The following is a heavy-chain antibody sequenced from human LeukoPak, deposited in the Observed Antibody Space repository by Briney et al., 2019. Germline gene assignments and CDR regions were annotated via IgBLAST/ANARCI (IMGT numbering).Heavy chain of an antibody. CDR2: ISSSGGII. J-gene: IGHJ4*02. V-gene: IGHV3-48*03. CDR1: GFTFSSYE. CDR3: APHLGATGY. Sequence: GGSLRLSCAASGFTFSSYEMNWGRQAPGKGLEWVAYISSSGGIIYYADSVKGRFTISRDNAKNSLYLQMNSLRAEDTAVYYCAPHLGATGYWGQGTLVTVSS. D-gene: IGHD1-26*01.